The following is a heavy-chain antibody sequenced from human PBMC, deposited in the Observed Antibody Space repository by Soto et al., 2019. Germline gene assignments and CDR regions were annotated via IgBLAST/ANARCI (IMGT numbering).Heavy chain of an antibody. Sequence: ASVKVSCKASGYTFTSYGISCVRQAPGQGLEWMGWISAYNGNTNYAQKLQGRVTMTTDTSTSTAYMELRSLRSDDTAVYYCARDGSAARPQGRGMDVWGQGTTVTVSS. CDR2: ISAYNGNT. CDR3: ARDGSAARPQGRGMDV. D-gene: IGHD6-6*01. J-gene: IGHJ6*02. CDR1: GYTFTSYG. V-gene: IGHV1-18*04.